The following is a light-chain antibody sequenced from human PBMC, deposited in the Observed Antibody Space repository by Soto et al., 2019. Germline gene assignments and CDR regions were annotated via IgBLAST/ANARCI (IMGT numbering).Light chain of an antibody. CDR1: QSISTH. CDR2: DAS. J-gene: IGKJ1*01. CDR3: QQRSDWPPWT. Sequence: EIVLTQSPATLSLSPGEGATLSCRASQSISTHLAWYQQRPGQAPRLLIYDASNRATGIPASFSGSGSGTDFTLTINSLEPEDFAVYYCQQRSDWPPWTFGQGTKVEIK. V-gene: IGKV3-11*01.